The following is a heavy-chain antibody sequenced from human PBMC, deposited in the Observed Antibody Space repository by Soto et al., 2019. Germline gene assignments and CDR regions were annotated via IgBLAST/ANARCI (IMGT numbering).Heavy chain of an antibody. J-gene: IGHJ3*02. CDR1: GYTFTSYD. V-gene: IGHV1-8*01. Sequence: ASLKVSCKASGYTFTSYDINWVRQATGQGLEWMGWMNPNSGNTGYAQKFQGRVTMTRNTSISTAYMELSSLRSEDTAVYYCARGKGYYDSSGYTGPDAFDIWGQGTMVTVSS. D-gene: IGHD3-22*01. CDR3: ARGKGYYDSSGYTGPDAFDI. CDR2: MNPNSGNT.